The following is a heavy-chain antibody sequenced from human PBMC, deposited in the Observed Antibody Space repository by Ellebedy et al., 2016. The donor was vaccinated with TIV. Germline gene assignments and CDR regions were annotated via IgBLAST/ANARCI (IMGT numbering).Heavy chain of an antibody. CDR3: ARDRDSSSWYFGGYYYYGMDV. CDR2: IILILGIA. Sequence: AASVKVSCKASGGTFSSYAISWVRQAPGQGLEWMGRIILILGIANYAQKFQGRVTITADKSTSTAYMELSSLRSEDTAVYYCARDRDSSSWYFGGYYYYGMDVWGQGTTVTVSS. J-gene: IGHJ6*02. D-gene: IGHD6-13*01. CDR1: GGTFSSYA. V-gene: IGHV1-69*04.